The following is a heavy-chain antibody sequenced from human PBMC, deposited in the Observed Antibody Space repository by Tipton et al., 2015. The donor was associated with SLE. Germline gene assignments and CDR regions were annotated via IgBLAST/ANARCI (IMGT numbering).Heavy chain of an antibody. J-gene: IGHJ4*02. CDR3: ARGRGVQYLWYFDY. V-gene: IGHV4-59*08. CDR1: GGSISSYY. D-gene: IGHD2-8*02. CDR2: IYYSGST. Sequence: TLSLTCTVSGGSISSYYWSWIRQPPGKGLEWIGYIYYSGSTNYNPSLKSRVTISVDTSKNQFSLKLSSVTAADTAVYYCARGRGVQYLWYFDYWGQGTLVTVSS.